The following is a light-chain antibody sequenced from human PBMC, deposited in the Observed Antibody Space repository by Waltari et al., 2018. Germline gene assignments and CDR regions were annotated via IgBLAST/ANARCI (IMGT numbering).Light chain of an antibody. CDR3: CSYSSSRTFDWV. CDR2: EVN. J-gene: IGLJ3*02. Sequence: QSALTQPASVSGSPGQSITISCTGSSSDIGNYNFVSWYQQFPGKAPKLMIFEVNRRPSGVSRRFSGSKSGNTASLTISGLQAEDEADYYCCSYSSSRTFDWVFGGGTKLTVL. CDR1: SSDIGNYNF. V-gene: IGLV2-14*01.